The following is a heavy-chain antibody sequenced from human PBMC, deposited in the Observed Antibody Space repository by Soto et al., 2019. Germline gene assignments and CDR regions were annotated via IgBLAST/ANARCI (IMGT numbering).Heavy chain of an antibody. Sequence: SETLSLTCAVYGGSFSGYYWSWIRQPPGKGLEWIGEINHSGSTNYNPSLKSRVTISVDTSKNQFSLKLSSVTAADTAVYYCARVGRFLNWFDPWGQGTLVTVSS. CDR2: INHSGST. CDR1: GGSFSGYY. J-gene: IGHJ5*02. D-gene: IGHD1-26*01. V-gene: IGHV4-34*01. CDR3: ARVGRFLNWFDP.